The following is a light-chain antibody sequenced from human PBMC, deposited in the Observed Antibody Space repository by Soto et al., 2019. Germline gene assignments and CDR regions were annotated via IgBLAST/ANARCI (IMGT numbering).Light chain of an antibody. Sequence: DIQMTQSPSSLSASVGDRVTFPCRPSLRISSDLNWFQQKPGKAPKVLIFGASSLQSGVPSRFSGSGSGTEFTLTISSLQREDSATYYCQQSYTTPRTFGQGTKLEIK. CDR2: GAS. CDR1: LRISSD. V-gene: IGKV1-39*01. J-gene: IGKJ2*01. CDR3: QQSYTTPRT.